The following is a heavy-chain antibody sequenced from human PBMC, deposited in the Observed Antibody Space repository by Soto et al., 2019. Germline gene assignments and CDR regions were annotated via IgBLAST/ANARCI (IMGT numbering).Heavy chain of an antibody. CDR2: ISGSGSTI. Sequence: PGESLKISCAASGFTFSDYYMTWIRQAPGKGLEWVSFISGSGSTIYYTDSVKGRFTISRDNAKNSLYLQMHNVRAEDTAVYYCLRVPYCSGTSCFEVHYYHYMDVWGKGTTVTVSS. CDR3: LRVPYCSGTSCFEVHYYHYMDV. CDR1: GFTFSDYY. V-gene: IGHV3-11*01. J-gene: IGHJ6*03. D-gene: IGHD2-2*01.